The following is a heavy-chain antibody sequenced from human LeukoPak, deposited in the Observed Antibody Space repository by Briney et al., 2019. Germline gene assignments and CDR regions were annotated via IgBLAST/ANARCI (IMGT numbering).Heavy chain of an antibody. J-gene: IGHJ4*02. V-gene: IGHV3-11*01. Sequence: GGSLGLSCAASGFSFSDYYMSWIRQAPGKGLEWVSYITHSGKSVYYADSVKGRFTISRDNAKNSLYLQMNSLRAEDTAVYYCARDDIILGAANWGQGTLVTVSS. D-gene: IGHD1-26*01. CDR1: GFSFSDYY. CDR3: ARDDIILGAAN. CDR2: ITHSGKSV.